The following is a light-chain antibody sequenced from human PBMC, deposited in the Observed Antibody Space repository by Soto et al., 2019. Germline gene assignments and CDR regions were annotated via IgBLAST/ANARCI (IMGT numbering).Light chain of an antibody. V-gene: IGKV3-20*01. Sequence: EIVLTQSPGTLCFSPGERATLSGRASQSVSSSYLAWYQQKPGQAPRLLIYGASSRATGIPDRFSGSGSGTDFTLTVSRLEPEDFAVYYCQQYGSSLTWTFGQGTKVDIK. CDR3: QQYGSSLTWT. J-gene: IGKJ1*01. CDR1: QSVSSSY. CDR2: GAS.